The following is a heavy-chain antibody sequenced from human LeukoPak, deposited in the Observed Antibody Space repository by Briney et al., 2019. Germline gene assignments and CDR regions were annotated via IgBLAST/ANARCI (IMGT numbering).Heavy chain of an antibody. CDR2: IYSSGST. CDR3: ATTYHYDGSGCYSIDY. Sequence: GGSLRLSCAASGFTVSSNYMSWVRQAPGKGLEWVSVIYSSGSTYYADSVKGRFTISRDNSKNTLYLQMNSLRAEDTAVYYCATTYHYDGSGCYSIDYWGQGALVTVSS. V-gene: IGHV3-53*01. J-gene: IGHJ4*02. CDR1: GFTVSSNY. D-gene: IGHD3-22*01.